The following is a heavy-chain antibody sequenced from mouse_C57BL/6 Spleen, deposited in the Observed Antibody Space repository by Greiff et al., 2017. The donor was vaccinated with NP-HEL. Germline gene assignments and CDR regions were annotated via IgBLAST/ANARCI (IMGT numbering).Heavy chain of an antibody. V-gene: IGHV5-6*01. J-gene: IGHJ3*01. D-gene: IGHD2-5*01. CDR3: ARHGSNFPWFAY. CDR2: ISSGGSYT. CDR1: GFTFSSYG. Sequence: VHVKESGGDLVKPGGSLKLSCAASGFTFSSYGMSWVRQTPDKRLEWVATISSGGSYTYYPDSVKGRFTISRDNAKNTLYLQMSSLKSEDTAMYYCARHGSNFPWFAYWGQGTLVTVSA.